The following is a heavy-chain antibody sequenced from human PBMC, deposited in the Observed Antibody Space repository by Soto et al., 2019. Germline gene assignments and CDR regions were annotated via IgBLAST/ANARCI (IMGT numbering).Heavy chain of an antibody. V-gene: IGHV1-69*06. Sequence: GASVKVSCKASGGTFSSYAISWVRQAPGQGLEWMGGIIPIFGTANYAQKFQGRVTITADKSTSTAYMELSSLRSEDTAVYYCASRRSSSWYVDYYYYGMDVWGQGTTVTVSS. CDR1: GGTFSSYA. J-gene: IGHJ6*02. CDR3: ASRRSSSWYVDYYYYGMDV. D-gene: IGHD6-13*01. CDR2: IIPIFGTA.